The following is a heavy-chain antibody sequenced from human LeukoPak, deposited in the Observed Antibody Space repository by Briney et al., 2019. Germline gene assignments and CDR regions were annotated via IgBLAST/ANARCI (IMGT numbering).Heavy chain of an antibody. CDR3: ARVRGKYSGSYRDAFDI. D-gene: IGHD1-26*01. V-gene: IGHV1-18*01. CDR2: ISAYNGNT. J-gene: IGHJ3*02. Sequence: GASVTVSCKASGYTFTSYGISWVRQAPGQGLEWMGWISAYNGNTNYAQKLQGRVTMTTDTSTSTAYMELRSLRSDDTAVYYCARVRGKYSGSYRDAFDIWGQGTMVTVSS. CDR1: GYTFTSYG.